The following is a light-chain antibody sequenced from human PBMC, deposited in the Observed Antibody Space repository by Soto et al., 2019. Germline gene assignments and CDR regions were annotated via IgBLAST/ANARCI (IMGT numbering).Light chain of an antibody. V-gene: IGKV2-28*01. J-gene: IGKJ2*01. CDR2: MGS. CDR3: MQALYTLNT. CDR1: QSLLDSNGYNY. Sequence: DIVMTQSPLSLAVTPGEPASISCRSSQSLLDSNGYNYLDWYLQKPGQSPQLLIYMGSYRASGVPDRFSGSGSGTDFTLKISRVEAEDVGVYYCMQALYTLNTFGQGTKLEIK.